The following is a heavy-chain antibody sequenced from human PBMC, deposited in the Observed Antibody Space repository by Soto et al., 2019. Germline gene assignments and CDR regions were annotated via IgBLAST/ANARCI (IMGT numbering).Heavy chain of an antibody. CDR3: ARHGYHLDGNSFGY. D-gene: IGHD2-15*01. J-gene: IGHJ4*02. Sequence: GESLKISCKAPGYSFTNYWIGWVRQMSGKGLEWMGVIYPAGSNTKFSPSFQGQVTISVDKSISTAYLQWSSLKASDSAMYYCARHGYHLDGNSFGYWGQGTQVTVSS. CDR2: IYPAGSNT. CDR1: GYSFTNYW. V-gene: IGHV5-51*01.